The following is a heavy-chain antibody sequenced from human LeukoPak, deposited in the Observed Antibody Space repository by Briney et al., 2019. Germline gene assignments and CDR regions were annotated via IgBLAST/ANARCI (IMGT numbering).Heavy chain of an antibody. CDR3: ARYYYGSSGYYYKDY. Sequence: GGSLRLSCAASGFTFSDYYMSWIRQAPGKGLEWVSYISSSGSTIYYADSVKGRFTISRDNARNSLYLQMNSLRAEDTAMYYCARYYYGSSGYYYKDYWGQGTLVTVSS. D-gene: IGHD3-22*01. J-gene: IGHJ4*02. CDR2: ISSSGSTI. CDR1: GFTFSDYY. V-gene: IGHV3-11*04.